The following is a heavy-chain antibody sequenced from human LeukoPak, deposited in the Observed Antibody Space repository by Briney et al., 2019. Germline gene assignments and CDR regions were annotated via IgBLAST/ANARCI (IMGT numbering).Heavy chain of an antibody. CDR1: GFTFSSYA. CDR3: AKRKSSYCSSTSCYTPIFDY. J-gene: IGHJ4*02. D-gene: IGHD2-2*02. Sequence: PGGSLRLSCAASGFTFSSYAMSWVRQAPGKGLEWVSAISGSGGSTYYADSVKGRFTISRDNSKNTLYLQMNSLRAEDTAVYYCAKRKSSYCSSTSCYTPIFDYWGQGTLVTVSS. CDR2: ISGSGGST. V-gene: IGHV3-23*01.